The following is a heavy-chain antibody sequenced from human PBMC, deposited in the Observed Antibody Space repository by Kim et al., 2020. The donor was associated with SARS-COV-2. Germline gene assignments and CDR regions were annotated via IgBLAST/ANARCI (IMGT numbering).Heavy chain of an antibody. CDR1: GGSISSSSYY. Sequence: SETLSLTCTVSGGSISSSSYYWGWIRQPPGKGLEWIGSIYYSGSTYYNPSLKSRGTISVDTSKNQFSLKLSSVTAADTAVYYCARGWELIPDYWGQGTLVTVSS. J-gene: IGHJ4*02. V-gene: IGHV4-39*01. D-gene: IGHD1-26*01. CDR2: IYYSGST. CDR3: ARGWELIPDY.